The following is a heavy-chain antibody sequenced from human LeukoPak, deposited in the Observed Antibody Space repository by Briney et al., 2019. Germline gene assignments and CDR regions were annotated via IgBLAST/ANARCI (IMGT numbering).Heavy chain of an antibody. CDR1: GGSISSYY. D-gene: IGHD6-13*01. J-gene: IGHJ5*02. V-gene: IGHV4-59*01. CDR3: ARVSPVAKYSGSWLGFDP. Sequence: SETLSLTCTVSGGSISSYYWSWIRQPPGKGLEWIGYIYYSGSTNYNPSLKSRVTISVDTSKNQFSLKLSSVTAADTAVYYCARVSPVAKYSGSWLGFDPWGQGTLVTVSS. CDR2: IYYSGST.